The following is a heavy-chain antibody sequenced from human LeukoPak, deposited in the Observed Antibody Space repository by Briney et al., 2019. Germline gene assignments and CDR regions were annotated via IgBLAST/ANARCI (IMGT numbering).Heavy chain of an antibody. CDR1: GGSLSSYY. Sequence: SETLSLTCTVSGGSLSSYYWSWIRQPPGKGLEWIGYIYYSGSTNYNPSLKSRVTISVDTSKNQFSLKLSSVTAADTAVYYCAREGGSYYGSGSVGAFDIWGQGTMVTVSS. D-gene: IGHD3-10*01. CDR3: AREGGSYYGSGSVGAFDI. V-gene: IGHV4-59*01. J-gene: IGHJ3*02. CDR2: IYYSGST.